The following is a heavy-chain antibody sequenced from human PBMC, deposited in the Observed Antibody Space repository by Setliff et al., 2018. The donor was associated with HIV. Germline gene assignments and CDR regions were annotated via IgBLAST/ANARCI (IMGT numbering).Heavy chain of an antibody. CDR3: ARANSIKGYSYGPDAFDI. V-gene: IGHV4-59*01. CDR1: TGSISRYY. J-gene: IGHJ3*02. D-gene: IGHD5-18*01. CDR2: IYYSGST. Sequence: SETLSLTCTFSTGSISRYYWNWIRQPPGKGLEWIGYIYYSGSTNYNPSLKSRVTISLDTSKNQFSLNLSFVTAADTAVYYCARANSIKGYSYGPDAFDIWGQGTMVTV.